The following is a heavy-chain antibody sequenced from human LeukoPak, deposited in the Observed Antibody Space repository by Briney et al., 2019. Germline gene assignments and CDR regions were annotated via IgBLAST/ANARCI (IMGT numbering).Heavy chain of an antibody. V-gene: IGHV4-39*07. CDR1: GGSISSSSYY. CDR3: ARELRYDNSDSGAF. J-gene: IGHJ3*01. CDR2: IYYSGST. D-gene: IGHD3-22*01. Sequence: SETLSLTCTVSGGSISSSSYYWGWLRQPPGKGLEGIGSIYYSGSTYYNPSLKSRVTISVDTSKNQFSLKLSSVTAADTAVYYCARELRYDNSDSGAFWGQGTVVTVSS.